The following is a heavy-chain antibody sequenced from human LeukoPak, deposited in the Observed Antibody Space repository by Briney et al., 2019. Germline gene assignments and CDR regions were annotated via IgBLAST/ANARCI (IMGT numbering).Heavy chain of an antibody. J-gene: IGHJ4*02. CDR2: ISGSGGST. CDR3: ATRQWIQLWLLDY. CDR1: GFTFSSYA. V-gene: IGHV3-23*01. D-gene: IGHD5-18*01. Sequence: GGSLRLSCAASGFTFSSYAMSWVRQAPGKGLEWVSAISGSGGSTYCADSVKGRFTISRDNSKNTLYLQMNSLRAEDTAVYYCATRQWIQLWLLDYWGQGTLVTVSS.